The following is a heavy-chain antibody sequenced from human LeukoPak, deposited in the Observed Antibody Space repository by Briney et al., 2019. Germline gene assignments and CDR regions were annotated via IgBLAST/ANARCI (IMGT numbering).Heavy chain of an antibody. V-gene: IGHV3-23*01. D-gene: IGHD1-26*01. CDR1: GFTFSSYA. Sequence: GGSLRLSCAASGFTFSSYAMNCVRQAPGKGLEWVSAVRGSDAGTSYADSVKGRFTISRDNSKSTLYLQMNSLRAEDTAVYYCAKNRGGSYYSGSDYWGQGTLVTVSS. CDR3: AKNRGGSYYSGSDY. CDR2: VRGSDAGT. J-gene: IGHJ4*02.